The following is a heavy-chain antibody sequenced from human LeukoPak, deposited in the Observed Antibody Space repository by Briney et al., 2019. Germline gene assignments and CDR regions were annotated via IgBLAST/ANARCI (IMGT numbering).Heavy chain of an antibody. CDR1: GFTFNSYV. CDR2: INTDGRTI. D-gene: IGHD4-11*01. V-gene: IGHV3-74*01. CDR3: VRSAFLTTEFYFDY. Sequence: GGSLRLSCAASGFTFNSYVMTWVRQAPGKGLVWVSRINTDGRTITYADSVKGRFTISRDNAKNTLYLQMNSLRAEDTAVYYCVRSAFLTTEFYFDYWGHGTLVTVSS. J-gene: IGHJ4*01.